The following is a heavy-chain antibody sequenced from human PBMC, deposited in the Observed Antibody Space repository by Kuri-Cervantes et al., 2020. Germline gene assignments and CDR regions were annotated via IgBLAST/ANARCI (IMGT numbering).Heavy chain of an antibody. Sequence: SVKVSCKASGYTFTSYAISWVRQAPGQGLEWMGGIIPIFGTANYAQKFQGRVTITADESTSTAYMELSSLRSEDTAVYYCASNSAIVVVPAARYYYYMDVWGKGTTVTVSS. J-gene: IGHJ6*03. V-gene: IGHV1-69*13. CDR1: GYTFTSYA. D-gene: IGHD2-2*01. CDR2: IIPIFGTA. CDR3: ASNSAIVVVPAARYYYYMDV.